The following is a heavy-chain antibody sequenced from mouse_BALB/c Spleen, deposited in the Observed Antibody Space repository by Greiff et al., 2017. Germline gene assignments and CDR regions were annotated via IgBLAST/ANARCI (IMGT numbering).Heavy chain of an antibody. CDR1: GFSLTSYG. CDR3: ARGGTTETLTFAY. V-gene: IGHV2-9*02. CDR2: IWAGGST. J-gene: IGHJ3*01. Sequence: QVQLQQSGPGLVAPSQSLSITCTVSGFSLTSYGVHWVRQPPGKGLEWLGVIWAGGSTNYNSALMSRLSISKDNSKSQVFLKMNSLQTDDTAMYCCARGGTTETLTFAYWGQGTLVTVSA. D-gene: IGHD1-1*01.